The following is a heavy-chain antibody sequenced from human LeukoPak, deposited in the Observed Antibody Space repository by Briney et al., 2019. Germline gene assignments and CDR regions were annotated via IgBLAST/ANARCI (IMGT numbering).Heavy chain of an antibody. CDR3: AKEMVIVVVVAADY. CDR2: ISGSGGST. J-gene: IGHJ4*02. V-gene: IGHV3-23*01. CDR1: GFPFYSYA. D-gene: IGHD2-15*01. Sequence: GSLRLSCAASGFPFYSYAMSWVRPAPGKGLEWVSAISGSGGSTYYADSVKGRFTISRDNSKNTLYLQMNSLRAEDTAVYYCAKEMVIVVVVAADYWGQGTLVTVSS.